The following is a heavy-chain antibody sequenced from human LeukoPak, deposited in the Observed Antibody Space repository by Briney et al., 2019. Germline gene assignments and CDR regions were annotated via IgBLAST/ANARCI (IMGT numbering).Heavy chain of an antibody. D-gene: IGHD3-22*01. CDR1: GFSFSTYA. J-gene: IGHJ6*03. CDR2: MSSGSRYI. V-gene: IGHV3-21*06. CDR3: AREGSSGYYGPGGYYMDV. Sequence: GGSLRLSCTASGFSFSTYAMTWVRQAPGKGLEWISSMSSGSRYIYYADSVRGRFTISRDNTKNSLYLLMNNLRAEDTAVYYCAREGSSGYYGPGGYYMDVWGKGTTVTVSS.